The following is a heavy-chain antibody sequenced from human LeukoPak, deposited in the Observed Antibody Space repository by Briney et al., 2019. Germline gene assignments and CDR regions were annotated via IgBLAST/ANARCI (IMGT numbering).Heavy chain of an antibody. D-gene: IGHD2-21*02. CDR3: AKDRAYCGGDCSPTYYYYYMDV. CDR2: INQDGGVK. Sequence: GGSLRLSCAASGFTFSSDWMNWVRQAPGKGLEWVATINQDGGVKYYVDSVKGRFTISRDNAQNSLYLQMNSLRAEDTAVYYCAKDRAYCGGDCSPTYYYYYMDVWGKGTTVTVSS. V-gene: IGHV3-7*01. CDR1: GFTFSSDW. J-gene: IGHJ6*03.